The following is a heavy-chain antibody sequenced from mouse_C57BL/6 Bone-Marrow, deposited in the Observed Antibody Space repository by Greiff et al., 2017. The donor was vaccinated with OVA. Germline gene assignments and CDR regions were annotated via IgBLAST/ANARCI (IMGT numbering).Heavy chain of an antibody. Sequence: EVKVVESGGGLVKPGGSLKLSCAASGFTFSDYGMHWVRQAPEKGLEWVAYISSGSSTIYYAGTVKGRFTISRDNAKNTLFLQMTSLRSEDTAMYYCARLYDYWGQGTLVTVSA. CDR2: ISSGSSTI. D-gene: IGHD2-3*01. CDR3: ARLYDY. V-gene: IGHV5-17*01. CDR1: GFTFSDYG. J-gene: IGHJ3*01.